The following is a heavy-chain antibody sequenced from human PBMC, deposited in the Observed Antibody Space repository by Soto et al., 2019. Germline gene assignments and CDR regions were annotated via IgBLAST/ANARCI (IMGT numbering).Heavy chain of an antibody. CDR1: GYTFTNYA. J-gene: IGHJ4*01. V-gene: IGHV1-3*01. Sequence: QVQLVQSGAEVKKPGASVKVSCKASGYTFTNYAMHWVRQAPGQRLEWMGWINAGNGNTKYSQKFQGRVTITRDTSASTAYMDLSSLRSEDTAGYYCAGGPGGPDATGDYWGHGTLVNVSS. CDR3: AGGPGGPDATGDY. D-gene: IGHD2-15*01. CDR2: INAGNGNT.